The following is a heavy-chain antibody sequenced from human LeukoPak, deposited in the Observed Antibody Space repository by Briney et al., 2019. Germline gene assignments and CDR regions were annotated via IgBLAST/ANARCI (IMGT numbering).Heavy chain of an antibody. CDR2: IYYSGST. J-gene: IGHJ4*02. Sequence: SETLSLTCTVSGGSISSYYWSWIRQPPGKGLEWIGYIYYSGSTNYNPSLKSRVTISVDTSKNQFSLKLSSVTAADTAVYYCARVAGSSWYGTHFDYWGQGTLVTVSS. D-gene: IGHD6-13*01. CDR3: ARVAGSSWYGTHFDY. V-gene: IGHV4-59*01. CDR1: GGSISSYY.